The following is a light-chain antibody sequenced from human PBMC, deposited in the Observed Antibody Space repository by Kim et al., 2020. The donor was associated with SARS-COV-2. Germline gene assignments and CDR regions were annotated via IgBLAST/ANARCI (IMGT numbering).Light chain of an antibody. CDR2: QDS. CDR3: QAWDSSTVV. CDR1: KLGDKY. Sequence: VSPGQTASITCSGDKLGDKYACWYQQKPGQSPVLVIYQDSKRPSGIPERFSGSNSGNTATLTISGTQAMDEADYYCQAWDSSTVVFGGGTQLTIL. V-gene: IGLV3-1*01. J-gene: IGLJ2*01.